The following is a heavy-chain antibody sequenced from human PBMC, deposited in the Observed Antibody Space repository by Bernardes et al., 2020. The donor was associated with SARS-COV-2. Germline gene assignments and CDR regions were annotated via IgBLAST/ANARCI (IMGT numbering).Heavy chain of an antibody. CDR3: AKVGPYQLLPYGLFAQNWFDP. CDR2: INPSGSSA. J-gene: IGHJ5*02. V-gene: IGHV4-34*01. CDR1: GGSLNGHF. D-gene: IGHD2-2*01. Sequence: ETLSLTCAVYGGSLNGHFWSWIRQAPGKGLEWLGEINPSGSSAKYNPSLKSRVTISVDTSRNQFTLKMSAVTGADTAVYYCAKVGPYQLLPYGLFAQNWFDPWGQGTLVTVSS.